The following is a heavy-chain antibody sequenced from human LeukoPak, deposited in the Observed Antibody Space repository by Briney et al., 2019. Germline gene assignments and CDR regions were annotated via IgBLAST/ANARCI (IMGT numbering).Heavy chain of an antibody. J-gene: IGHJ4*02. CDR3: ARDRGDILTGYLLYYFDY. D-gene: IGHD3-9*01. Sequence: GGSLRLSCAASGFTFSSYAIHWVRQAPGKGLEWVAVISYDGGNKYYADSVKGRFTISRDNSKYTVSLQLNSLRAEDTAVYHCARDRGDILTGYLLYYFDYWGQGTLVTVSS. CDR2: ISYDGGNK. CDR1: GFTFSSYA. V-gene: IGHV3-30-3*01.